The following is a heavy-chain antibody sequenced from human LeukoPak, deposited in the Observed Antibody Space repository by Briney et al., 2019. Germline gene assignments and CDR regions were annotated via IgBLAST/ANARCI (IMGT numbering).Heavy chain of an antibody. CDR2: ISGSGGST. D-gene: IGHD4-23*01. CDR1: GFTFSSYA. Sequence: GGSLRLSCAASGFTFSSYAMSWVRQAPGKGLEWVSAISGSGGSTYYADSVKGRFTISRSNSKNTLYLQMNSLRAEDTAVYYCARDRRDYGGPFDYWGQGTLVTVSS. J-gene: IGHJ4*02. V-gene: IGHV3-23*01. CDR3: ARDRRDYGGPFDY.